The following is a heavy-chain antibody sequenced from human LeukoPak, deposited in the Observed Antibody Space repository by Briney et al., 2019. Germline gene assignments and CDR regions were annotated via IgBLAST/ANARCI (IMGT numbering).Heavy chain of an antibody. D-gene: IGHD6-19*01. V-gene: IGHV3-30*02. CDR2: IRYDGSNK. J-gene: IGHJ4*02. CDR3: AKDSWLPSSPAVAGLGD. Sequence: GGSLRLSCAASGFTFSSYGMHWVRQAPGKGLEWVAFIRYDGSNKYYADSVKGRFTISRDNSKNTLYLQMNSLRAEDTAVYYCAKDSWLPSSPAVAGLGDWGQGTLVTVSS. CDR1: GFTFSSYG.